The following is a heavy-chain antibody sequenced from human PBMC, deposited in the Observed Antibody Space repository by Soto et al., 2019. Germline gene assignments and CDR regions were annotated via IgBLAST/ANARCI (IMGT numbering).Heavy chain of an antibody. D-gene: IGHD3-10*01. Sequence: EVDLLESGGGLVQPGGSLRLSCAASGFTFSTYPMTWVRQAPGKGLEWVAGISASGETSYYAESVKGRFTISRDNFQSTLYLQVNSLRADDTAVYYCAKDRRITMVRGVLRSFDSWGQGTLVTVSS. CDR2: ISASGETS. CDR1: GFTFSTYP. CDR3: AKDRRITMVRGVLRSFDS. V-gene: IGHV3-23*01. J-gene: IGHJ4*02.